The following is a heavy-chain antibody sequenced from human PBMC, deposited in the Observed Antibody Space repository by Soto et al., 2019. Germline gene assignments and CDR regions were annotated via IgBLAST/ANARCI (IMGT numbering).Heavy chain of an antibody. Sequence: GGSLRLSCAASGFTVSSNYMSWVRQPPGKGLEWVSVIYSGGSTYYADSVKGRFIISRDNSRNTLYLQMNSLRTEDTAVYSCARESVGERFGMDVWGQGTTVTVSS. CDR2: IYSGGST. CDR3: ARESVGERFGMDV. J-gene: IGHJ6*02. CDR1: GFTVSSNY. D-gene: IGHD1-26*01. V-gene: IGHV3-66*01.